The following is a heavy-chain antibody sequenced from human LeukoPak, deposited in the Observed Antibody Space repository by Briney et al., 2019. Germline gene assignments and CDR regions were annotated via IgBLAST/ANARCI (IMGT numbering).Heavy chain of an antibody. V-gene: IGHV5-51*01. D-gene: IGHD1-26*01. CDR1: GYSFTNYW. CDR3: ARLTSGSYSNFGY. J-gene: IGHJ4*02. Sequence: GDSLKISCKGSGYSFTNYWIGWVRQMPGKGLEWMGIIYPGDSDTRYSPSFQGQVTISADKSISTAYLQWSSLKASDTAMYYGARLTSGSYSNFGYWGQGTLVTVST. CDR2: IYPGDSDT.